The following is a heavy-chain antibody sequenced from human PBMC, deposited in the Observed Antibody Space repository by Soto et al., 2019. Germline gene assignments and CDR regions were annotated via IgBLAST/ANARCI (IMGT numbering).Heavy chain of an antibody. CDR2: IYYSGST. J-gene: IGHJ6*02. V-gene: IGHV4-59*12. CDR3: ARYITVEDYYDNSGYLSSCHHGMDV. Sequence: SETLSLTCTVSGGSISSYYWSWIRQPPGKGLEWIGHIYYSGSTNYNPSLKSRVTMSVDTSKNQFSLKLSSVTAADTAVYYCARYITVEDYYDNSGYLSSCHHGMDVWGQGTTGTAP. CDR1: GGSISSYY. D-gene: IGHD3-22*01.